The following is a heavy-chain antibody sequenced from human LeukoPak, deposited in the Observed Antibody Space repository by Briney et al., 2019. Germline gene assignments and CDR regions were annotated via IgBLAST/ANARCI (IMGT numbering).Heavy chain of an antibody. CDR1: GFTFTTYS. CDR2: ISNGGGTI. D-gene: IGHD1-1*01. CDR3: ARDWNLNWFDP. J-gene: IGHJ5*02. Sequence: GGSLRLSCAASGFTFTTYSMSWVRQAPGKGLEWVSYISNGGGTIYYADSVKGRFTISRDNAKNSLYLQMNSLRAEDTAVYYCARDWNLNWFDPWGQGTLVTVSS. V-gene: IGHV3-48*01.